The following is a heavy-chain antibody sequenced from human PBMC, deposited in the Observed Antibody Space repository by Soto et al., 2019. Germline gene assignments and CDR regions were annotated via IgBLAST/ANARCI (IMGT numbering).Heavy chain of an antibody. CDR1: GGTFGRNT. Sequence: QVHLVQSAAEVQKPGSSVRVSCTTSGGTFGRNTIAWIRQAPEQGLEWMGHVVPIFGTSNYAQKFRGRLTITADESTTTAYMELSSLTSEDTAVYYCARDLNWAIDYWGQGSLVIVSS. D-gene: IGHD3-16*01. J-gene: IGHJ4*02. V-gene: IGHV1-69*01. CDR2: VVPIFGTS. CDR3: ARDLNWAIDY.